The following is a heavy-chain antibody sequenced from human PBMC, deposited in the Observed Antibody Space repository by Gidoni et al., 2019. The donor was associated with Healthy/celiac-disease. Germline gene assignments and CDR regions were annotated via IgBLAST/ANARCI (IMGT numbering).Heavy chain of an antibody. Sequence: EVQLVESGGGLVKPGGSLRLSCAASGFTFSSYSMNWVRQAPGKGLEWVSSISSSSSYTYYADSVKGRFTISRDNAKNSLYLQMNSLRAEDTAVYYCARDDSSGYYTYYYYGMDVWGQGTTVTVSS. CDR3: ARDDSSGYYTYYYYGMDV. CDR1: GFTFSSYS. J-gene: IGHJ6*02. V-gene: IGHV3-21*01. CDR2: ISSSSSYT. D-gene: IGHD3-22*01.